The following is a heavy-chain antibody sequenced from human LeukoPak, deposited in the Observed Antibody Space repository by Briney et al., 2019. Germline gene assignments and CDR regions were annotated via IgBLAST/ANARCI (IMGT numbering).Heavy chain of an antibody. Sequence: ASVKVSCKASGYTFTSYGISWVRQAPGQGLEWMGWISAYNGNTNYAQKLQGRVTMTTDTSTSTAYMELRSLRSDDTAVYYCARASRPTYYYGSTWYFDYWGQGTLVTVSS. CDR1: GYTFTSYG. D-gene: IGHD3-10*01. J-gene: IGHJ4*02. V-gene: IGHV1-18*01. CDR2: ISAYNGNT. CDR3: ARASRPTYYYGSTWYFDY.